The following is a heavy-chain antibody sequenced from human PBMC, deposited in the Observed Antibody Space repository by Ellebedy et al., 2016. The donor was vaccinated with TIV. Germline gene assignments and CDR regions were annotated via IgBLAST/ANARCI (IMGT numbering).Heavy chain of an antibody. CDR3: ARHGPTVTTDDY. CDR2: INPNSGGT. D-gene: IGHD4-17*01. V-gene: IGHV1-2*04. CDR1: GYTFTGYY. Sequence: ASVKVSCKASGYTFTGYYMHWVRQVPGQGLEWMGWINPNSGGTKYAQNFQGWVTMTRDTSISTAYIELSRLTSDDTAVYYCARHGPTVTTDDYWGQGTLVTVSS. J-gene: IGHJ4*02.